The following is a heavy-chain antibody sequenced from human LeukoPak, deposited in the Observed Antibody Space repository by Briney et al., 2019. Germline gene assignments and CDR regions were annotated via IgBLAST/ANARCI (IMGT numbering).Heavy chain of an antibody. CDR2: INANSGDT. Sequence: ASVKVSCKASGYTFTSYYMHWVRQAPGQGLEWMGWINANSGDTNYAQMFEGRITMTRDTSTSTAYMELSRLRSDDTAVYYCARAGGSDYYWGQGSLATVSS. CDR1: GYTFTSYY. D-gene: IGHD3-10*01. J-gene: IGHJ4*02. CDR3: ARAGGSDYY. V-gene: IGHV1-2*02.